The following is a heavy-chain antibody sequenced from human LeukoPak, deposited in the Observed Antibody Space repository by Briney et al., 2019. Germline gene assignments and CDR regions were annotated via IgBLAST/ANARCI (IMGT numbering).Heavy chain of an antibody. Sequence: GGSLRLSCAASGITVSSNYISWVRQAPGKGLEWVSVIYSGGGTNYADSVKGRFTISRDNSKNTLYLQMNSLRAEDTAVYYCASPYYYASGSFDVWGQGTLVTVSS. V-gene: IGHV3-53*01. CDR1: GITVSSNY. CDR3: ASPYYYASGSFDV. CDR2: IYSGGGT. D-gene: IGHD3-10*01. J-gene: IGHJ4*02.